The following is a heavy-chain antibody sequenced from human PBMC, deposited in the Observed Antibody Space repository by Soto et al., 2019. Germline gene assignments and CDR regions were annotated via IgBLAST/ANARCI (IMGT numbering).Heavy chain of an antibody. Sequence: ASVKVSCKASGGTFSSYAISWVRQAPGQGLEWMGGIIPIFGTANYAQKFQGRVAITADESTSTAYMELSSLRSEDTAVYYCARGPVVVATATPSYFDYWGQGTLVTVSS. CDR3: ARGPVVVATATPSYFDY. CDR1: GGTFSSYA. J-gene: IGHJ4*02. D-gene: IGHD2-21*02. CDR2: IIPIFGTA. V-gene: IGHV1-69*13.